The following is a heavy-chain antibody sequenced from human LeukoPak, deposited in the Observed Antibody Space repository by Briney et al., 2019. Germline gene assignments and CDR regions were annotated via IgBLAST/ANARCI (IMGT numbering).Heavy chain of an antibody. V-gene: IGHV4-59*01. Sequence: SETLSLTCTVSGGSISSYYWSWIRQPPGKGLEWIGYIYYSGSTNYNPSLKSRVTISVDTSKNQFSLKLSSVPAADTAVYYCARDRILPKYYYDSSGYPRNAFDIWGQGTMVTVSS. D-gene: IGHD3-22*01. J-gene: IGHJ3*02. CDR1: GGSISSYY. CDR3: ARDRILPKYYYDSSGYPRNAFDI. CDR2: IYYSGST.